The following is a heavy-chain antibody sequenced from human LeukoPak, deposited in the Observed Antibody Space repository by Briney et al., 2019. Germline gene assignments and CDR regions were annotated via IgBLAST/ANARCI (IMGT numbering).Heavy chain of an antibody. CDR3: ARGGTTSVFYYYMDV. V-gene: IGHV1-8*01. CDR1: GYTFTSYD. CDR2: MSPNSGNT. J-gene: IGHJ6*03. D-gene: IGHD1-14*01. Sequence: ASVKVSCKASGYTFTSYDINWVRQAPGQGLEWMGLMSPNSGNTVYAQKFHGRVTMTRNTSISAACMELSSLRSEDTAVYYCARGGTTSVFYYYMDVWGKGTTVTVSS.